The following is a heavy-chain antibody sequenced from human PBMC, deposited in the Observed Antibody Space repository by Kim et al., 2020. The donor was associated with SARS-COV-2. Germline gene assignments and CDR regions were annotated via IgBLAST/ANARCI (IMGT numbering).Heavy chain of an antibody. V-gene: IGHV3-33*05. J-gene: IGHJ4*02. D-gene: IGHD3-10*01. Sequence: GGSLRLSCAASGFTFSSYGMHWVRQAPGKGLEWVAVISYDGSNKYYADSVKGRFTISRDNSKNTLYLQMNSLRAEDTAVYYCARSFSMVRGNSGYYFDYWGQGTLVTVSS. CDR2: ISYDGSNK. CDR1: GFTFSSYG. CDR3: ARSFSMVRGNSGYYFDY.